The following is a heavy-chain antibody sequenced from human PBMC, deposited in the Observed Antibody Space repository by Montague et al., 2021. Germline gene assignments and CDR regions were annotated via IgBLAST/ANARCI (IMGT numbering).Heavy chain of an antibody. Sequence: SETLSLTRTVSRSLINSDYYWGWIRQPPGKGLEWMGSVSHGGRTXYNPSLKSRVTISVDMSNNHFSLKLSSVTAADTAMYYCARERDRYYYMDIWGKGTTITVSS. CDR1: RSLINSDYY. CDR3: ARERDRYYYMDI. J-gene: IGHJ6*03. V-gene: IGHV4-38-2*02. CDR2: VSHGGRT.